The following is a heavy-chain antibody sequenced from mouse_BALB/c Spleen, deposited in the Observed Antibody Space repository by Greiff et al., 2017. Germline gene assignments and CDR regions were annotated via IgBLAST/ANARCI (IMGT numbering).Heavy chain of an antibody. CDR3: ATITTTWFAY. CDR2: INPSSGYT. V-gene: IGHV1-4*02. Sequence: QVQLQQSAAELARPGASVKMSCKASGYTFTSYTMHWVKQRPGQGLEWIGYINPSSGYTEYNQKFKDKTTLTADKSSSTAYMQLSSLTSEDSAVYYCATITTTWFAYWGQGTLVTVSA. CDR1: GYTFTSYT. J-gene: IGHJ3*01. D-gene: IGHD2-4*01.